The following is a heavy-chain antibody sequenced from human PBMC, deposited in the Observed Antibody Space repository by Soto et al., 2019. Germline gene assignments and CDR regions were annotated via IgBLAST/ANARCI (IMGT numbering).Heavy chain of an antibody. V-gene: IGHV3-23*01. CDR3: AIRIFGVEY. Sequence: EVQLLESGGGLVQPGGSLRLSCAASGFTFSAYAMSWVRQAPGKGLEWVSAISGTSPSTYYADSVQGQFIISRDSSRKTLFLQMNTLRAEDTAVYFCAIRIFGVEYWGQGTQVTVSS. CDR2: ISGTSPST. J-gene: IGHJ4*02. D-gene: IGHD3-3*01. CDR1: GFTFSAYA.